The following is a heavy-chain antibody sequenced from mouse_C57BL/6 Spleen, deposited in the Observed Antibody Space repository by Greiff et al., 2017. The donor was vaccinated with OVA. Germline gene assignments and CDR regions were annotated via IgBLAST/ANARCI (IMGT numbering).Heavy chain of an antibody. CDR2: INPSSGYT. CDR3: ARGGSSGLDYAMDY. V-gene: IGHV1-4*01. D-gene: IGHD3-1*01. Sequence: VQLQQSGAELARPGASVKMSCKASGYTFTSYTMHWVKQRPGQGLEWIGYINPSSGYTKYNQKFKEKATLTADKSSSTAYMQLSSLTSEDSAVYYCARGGSSGLDYAMDYWGQGTSVTVSS. J-gene: IGHJ4*01. CDR1: GYTFTSYT.